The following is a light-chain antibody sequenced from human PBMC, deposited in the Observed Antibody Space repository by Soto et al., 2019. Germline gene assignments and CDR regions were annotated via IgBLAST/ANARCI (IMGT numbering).Light chain of an antibody. Sequence: DIQMTQSTSTLSASVGDRVTITCRASQSISTYLNWYQQKLGKAPTLLIYAASSLQSGVPSRFRGGGSGTDFTLTISSLQPEDFATYFCQQCYGSPRTFGQGTKV. CDR1: QSISTY. V-gene: IGKV1-39*01. CDR3: QQCYGSPRT. CDR2: AAS. J-gene: IGKJ1*01.